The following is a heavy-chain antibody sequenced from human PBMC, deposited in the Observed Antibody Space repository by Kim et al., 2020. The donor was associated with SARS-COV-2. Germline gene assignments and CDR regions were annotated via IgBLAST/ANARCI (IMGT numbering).Heavy chain of an antibody. CDR2: IYYSGST. Sequence: SETLSLTCTVSGGSISSSSYYWGWIRQPPGKGLEWIGSIYYSGSTYYNPSLKSRVTISVDTSKNQFSLKLSSVTAADTAVYYCARHGGDGDHRPYDLWGRGTLVTVSS. CDR3: ARHGGDGDHRPYDL. CDR1: GGSISSSSYY. D-gene: IGHD4-17*01. J-gene: IGHJ2*01. V-gene: IGHV4-39*01.